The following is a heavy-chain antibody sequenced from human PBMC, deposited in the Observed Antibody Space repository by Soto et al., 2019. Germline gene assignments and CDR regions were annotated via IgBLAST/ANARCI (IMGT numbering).Heavy chain of an antibody. J-gene: IGHJ5*02. D-gene: IGHD6-25*01. V-gene: IGHV4-59*12. CDR3: ARPSVRSSGWDNWFDP. CDR2: IYYRGTT. CDR1: GGSISSYY. Sequence: QVQLQESGPGLVKPSETLSLTCTVSGGSISSYYWSWIRQPPGQGLEWIGYIYYRGTTNYNPSLKTRGTMSVDTSKNRFSLKLSAVTAADTAAYYCARPSVRSSGWDNWFDPQGQGTLVTVSS.